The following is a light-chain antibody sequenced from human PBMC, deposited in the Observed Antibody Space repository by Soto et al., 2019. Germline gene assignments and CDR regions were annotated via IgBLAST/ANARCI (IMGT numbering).Light chain of an antibody. V-gene: IGKV4-1*01. CDR2: WAS. CDR3: QQYHSDTIT. CDR1: QTVLSNSNNKNY. J-gene: IGKJ5*01. Sequence: DFVMTQSPDSLAVSLGERATINCKSSQTVLSNSNNKNYLAWFQQKPGQPPKLLISWASIRESGVPDRFSGSGSGTDFTLTISSLQAEDVAVYYCQQYHSDTITFGQGTRLEIK.